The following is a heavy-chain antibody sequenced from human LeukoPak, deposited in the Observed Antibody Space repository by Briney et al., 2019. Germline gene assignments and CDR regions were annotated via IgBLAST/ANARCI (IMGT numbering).Heavy chain of an antibody. CDR1: GFTFSTFG. CDR2: VWYVGGDE. V-gene: IGHV3-30*02. CDR3: AKDPYDFWSGYYLYYFDY. D-gene: IGHD3-3*01. J-gene: IGHJ4*02. Sequence: GGSLRLSCAASGFTFSTFGLHWVGQARGKGREWVASVWYVGGDEYYADSVKGRFKISRDNSKSTLYLQMNSLRAEDTAVYYCAKDPYDFWSGYYLYYFDYWGQGTLVTVSS.